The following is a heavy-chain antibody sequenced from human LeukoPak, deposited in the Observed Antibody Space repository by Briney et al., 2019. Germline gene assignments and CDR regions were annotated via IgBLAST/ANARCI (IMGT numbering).Heavy chain of an antibody. CDR3: AKALPSSGWFLDY. Sequence: PGGSLRLSCAASGFTFSSYAMHWVRQAPGKGLEWVAVISYDGSNKYYADSVKGRFTISRDNSKNTLYLQMNSLRAEDTAVYYCAKALPSSGWFLDYWGQGTLVTVSS. D-gene: IGHD6-19*01. V-gene: IGHV3-30-3*01. J-gene: IGHJ4*02. CDR2: ISYDGSNK. CDR1: GFTFSSYA.